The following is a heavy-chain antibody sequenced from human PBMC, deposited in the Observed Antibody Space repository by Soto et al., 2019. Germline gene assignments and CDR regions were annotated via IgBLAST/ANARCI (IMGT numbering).Heavy chain of an antibody. D-gene: IGHD6-13*01. V-gene: IGHV3-23*01. CDR1: GFTFSSYA. J-gene: IGHJ4*02. CDR3: AKENGYSSSWFEFDY. CDR2: ISGSGGST. Sequence: EVQLLESGGGLVQPGGSLRLSCAASGFTFSSYAMSWVRQAPGKGLEGVSAISGSGGSTYYADSVKGRLTISRDNSKNTLYMQMNSLRAEDTAVYYCAKENGYSSSWFEFDYWGQGTLVTVSS.